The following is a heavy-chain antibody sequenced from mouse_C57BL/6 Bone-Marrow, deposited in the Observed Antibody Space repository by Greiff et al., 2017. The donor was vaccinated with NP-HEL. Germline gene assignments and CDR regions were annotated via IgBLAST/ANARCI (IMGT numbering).Heavy chain of an antibody. V-gene: IGHV1-74*01. CDR2: IHPSDSDT. D-gene: IGHD1-1*01. Sequence: QVQLQQPGAELVKPGASVKVSCKASGYTFTSYWMHWVKQRPGQGLEWIGRIHPSDSDTNYNQKFKGKATLTVDTSSSTAYMQLSSLTSEDSAVYYCAIESSITTVNYWGQGATRTVSS. J-gene: IGHJ2*01. CDR1: GYTFTSYW. CDR3: AIESSITTVNY.